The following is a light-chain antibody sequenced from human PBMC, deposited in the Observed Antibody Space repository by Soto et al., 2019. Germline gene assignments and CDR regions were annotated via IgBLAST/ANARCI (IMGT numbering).Light chain of an antibody. J-gene: IGLJ2*01. CDR1: SGYSNYK. CDR2: VGTGGIVG. Sequence: QLVLPQPPSASASLGASVTLTCTLSSGYSNYKVDWYQQRPGKGPRFVMRVGTGGIVGSKGDGIPDRFSVLGSGLNRYLTIQNIQEEDESDYHCGADHGSGSNFVVVFGGGTKLTVL. V-gene: IGLV9-49*01. CDR3: GADHGSGSNFVVV.